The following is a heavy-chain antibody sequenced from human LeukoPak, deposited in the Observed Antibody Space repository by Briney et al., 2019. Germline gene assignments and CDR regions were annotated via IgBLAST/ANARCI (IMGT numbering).Heavy chain of an antibody. D-gene: IGHD3-9*01. CDR3: ARGTSRYFDWLYYYYYYMDV. J-gene: IGHJ6*03. Sequence: ASVKVSCKASGYSFTSYDINWVRQAPGQGLEWMGWMNPNSGNTGYAQKFQGRVTMTRNTSISTAYMELSSLRSEDTAVYYCARGTSRYFDWLYYYYYYMDVWGKGTTVTTSS. CDR2: MNPNSGNT. CDR1: GYSFTSYD. V-gene: IGHV1-8*01.